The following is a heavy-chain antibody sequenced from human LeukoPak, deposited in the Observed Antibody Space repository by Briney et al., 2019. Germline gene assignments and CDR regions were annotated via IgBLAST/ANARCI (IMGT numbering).Heavy chain of an antibody. D-gene: IGHD3-3*01. V-gene: IGHV3-73*01. J-gene: IGHJ4*02. CDR1: GFTFSGSA. Sequence: RPGGSLRLSCAASGFTFSGSAVHWVRQASGKGLEWVGRIRNKANNYATAYSASVKGRFTISRDDSKNRAYLLMNSLQTEDTAVYYCASGGAVILGFDYWGQGVLVTVSS. CDR2: IRNKANNYAT. CDR3: ASGGAVILGFDY.